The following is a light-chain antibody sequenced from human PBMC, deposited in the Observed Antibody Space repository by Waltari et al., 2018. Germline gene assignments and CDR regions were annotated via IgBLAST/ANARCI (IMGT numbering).Light chain of an antibody. CDR2: DDS. J-gene: IGLJ2*01. V-gene: IGLV3-21*03. CDR3: QVWDSSRDLVL. CDR1: NIVRQG. Sequence: SYVLPQPPSVSVAPGKTATITWGGDNIVRQGVNWYQQRPGQAPVLVVYDDSDRPSDIPERFSGSISGNMATLTVSRVEAGDEADYYCQVWDSSRDLVLIGGGTKLTVL.